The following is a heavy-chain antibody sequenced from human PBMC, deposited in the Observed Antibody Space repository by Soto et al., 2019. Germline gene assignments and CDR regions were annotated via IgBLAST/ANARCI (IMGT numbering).Heavy chain of an antibody. J-gene: IGHJ6*02. CDR2: INPNSGGT. CDR1: GYTFTGYY. CDR3: ARDQATTVTVYYYYGMDV. V-gene: IGHV1-2*04. D-gene: IGHD4-17*01. Sequence: ASVEVACKASGYTFTGYYMHWVGQAAGQCPEWMGWINPNSGGTNYAQKFQGWVTMTRYTAISTADVELSRLRSVDTAVYSGARDQATTVTVYYYYGMDVWGQGTTVTVSS.